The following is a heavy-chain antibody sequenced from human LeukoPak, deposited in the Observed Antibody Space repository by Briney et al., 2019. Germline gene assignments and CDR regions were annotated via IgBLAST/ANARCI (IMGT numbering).Heavy chain of an antibody. J-gene: IGHJ4*02. CDR3: ARDRGGTGDFDY. D-gene: IGHD1-1*01. CDR1: GFSFRKYW. CDR2: INGDGSRT. Sequence: GGSLRLSRAASGFSFRKYWMHWVRQVPGKGLVWISRINGDGSRTDFADSVKGRFTISRDNAKNTLYLQMNSLRAEDTAVYYCARDRGGTGDFDYWGQGTLVTVSS. V-gene: IGHV3-74*01.